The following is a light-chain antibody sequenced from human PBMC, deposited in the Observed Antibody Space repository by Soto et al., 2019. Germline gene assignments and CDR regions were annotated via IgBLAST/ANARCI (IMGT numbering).Light chain of an antibody. J-gene: IGKJ4*01. CDR1: QGISHY. Sequence: QLTQSPSSLSASVGDRVTITCRASQGISHYLAWYQQKPGKAPKLLIYAASALQSGVPSRFSGSGSGTDFTLTMRSLQPEDFATYYCQQFSSYLRTFGGGTKVEI. V-gene: IGKV1-9*01. CDR3: QQFSSYLRT. CDR2: AAS.